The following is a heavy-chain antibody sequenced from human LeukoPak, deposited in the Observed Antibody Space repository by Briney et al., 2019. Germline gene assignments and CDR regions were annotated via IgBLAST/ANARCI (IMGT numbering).Heavy chain of an antibody. D-gene: IGHD2-8*01. V-gene: IGHV3-30*02. J-gene: IGHJ4*02. CDR3: AKDPDCTSGVCYTFFDY. Sequence: GGSLRLSCAASGFTFSSYAMHWVRQAPGKGLEWVAFIRYDGSNKYYADSVKGRFTISRDNSKNTLYLQMNSLRAEDTAVYYCAKDPDCTSGVCYTFFDYWGQGTLVTVSS. CDR2: IRYDGSNK. CDR1: GFTFSSYA.